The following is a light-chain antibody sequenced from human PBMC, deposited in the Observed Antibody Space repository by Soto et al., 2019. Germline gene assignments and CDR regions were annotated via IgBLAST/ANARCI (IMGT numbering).Light chain of an antibody. Sequence: EIVLTQSPGTLSLSPGERATLSCRASQSVRSNYLAWYQQKPGQAPRLLIYGASSRATGIPDRFSGTGSGPDFTLTISRLEPEDFAVYYCQQYGGSPYTFGQGTKLAIK. V-gene: IGKV3-20*01. J-gene: IGKJ2*01. CDR1: QSVRSNY. CDR2: GAS. CDR3: QQYGGSPYT.